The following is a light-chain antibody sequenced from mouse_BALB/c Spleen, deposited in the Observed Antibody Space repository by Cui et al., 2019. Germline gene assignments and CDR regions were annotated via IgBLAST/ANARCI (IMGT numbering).Light chain of an antibody. CDR3: QQWSSNPHT. V-gene: IGKV4-68*01. CDR1: SSVSY. CDR2: LTS. J-gene: IGKJ5*01. Sequence: QIVLTQPPALMYVSPGAKVTMTCRASSSVSYMYWYQQKQRSSPKSWIYLTSNLASGVPDGFSGSGSGKSYSRTNSSMEAEDAATNYCQQWSSNPHTFGAGKKLELK.